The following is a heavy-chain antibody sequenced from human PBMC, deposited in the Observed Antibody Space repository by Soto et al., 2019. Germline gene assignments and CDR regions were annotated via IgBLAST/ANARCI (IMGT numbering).Heavy chain of an antibody. CDR1: GYTFTGYY. CDR3: ARGAPGITFGGVIVPYFDY. J-gene: IGHJ4*02. Sequence: GASVKVSCKASGYTFTGYYMHWVRQAPGQGLEWMGWINPNSGGTNYAQKFQGWVTMTRDTSISTAYMELSRLRSDDTAVYYCARGAPGITFGGVIVPYFDYWGQGTLVTVSS. V-gene: IGHV1-2*04. CDR2: INPNSGGT. D-gene: IGHD3-16*02.